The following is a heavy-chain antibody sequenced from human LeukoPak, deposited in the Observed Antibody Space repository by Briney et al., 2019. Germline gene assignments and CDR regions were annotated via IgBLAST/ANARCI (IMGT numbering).Heavy chain of an antibody. D-gene: IGHD4-17*01. CDR1: GFSFSSYA. Sequence: PGGSLRLSCAASGFSFSSYAMSWVRQAPGRGLEWVSGMGATAGSRYYGDLVKGRFTISRDNSKNILYLQMNSLTAEDTAVYYCAKDQIYGDGGASDVWGQGTMVIVSS. V-gene: IGHV3-23*01. CDR3: AKDQIYGDGGASDV. J-gene: IGHJ3*01. CDR2: MGATAGSR.